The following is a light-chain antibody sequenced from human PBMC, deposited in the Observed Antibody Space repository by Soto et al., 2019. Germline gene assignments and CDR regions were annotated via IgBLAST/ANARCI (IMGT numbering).Light chain of an antibody. J-gene: IGKJ2*01. CDR2: GAS. Sequence: ILLIQSPCSLSSSLGERATLSCRASQTLRRTYIAWYQQKPGQAPRILIYGASKWHTGVPDRFSGSGSGTDFSLTISRLQPEDFAAYYCLQYDNAPQTYGQGTKVDIK. CDR1: QTLRRTY. V-gene: IGKV3-20*01. CDR3: LQYDNAPQT.